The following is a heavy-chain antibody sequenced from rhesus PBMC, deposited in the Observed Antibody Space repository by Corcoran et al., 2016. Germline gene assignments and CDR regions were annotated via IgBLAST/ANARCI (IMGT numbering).Heavy chain of an antibody. CDR3: ARGDSSGWSPSFDY. CDR1: GGSISDDYY. CDR2: IFGSGWGT. V-gene: IGHV4-106*01. D-gene: IGHD6S26*01. Sequence: QVQLQESGPGLVKPSETLSLTCAVSGGSISDDYYWSWIRQPPGKGLEWIGYIFGSGWGTNYNPSLKNRVPISIDTSKTQFSLKLSSVTAADTAVYYCARGDSSGWSPSFDYWGQGVLVTVSS. J-gene: IGHJ4*01.